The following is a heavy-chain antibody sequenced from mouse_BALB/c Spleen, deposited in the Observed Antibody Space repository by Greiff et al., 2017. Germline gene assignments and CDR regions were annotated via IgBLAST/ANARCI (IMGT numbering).Heavy chain of an antibody. Sequence: EVKVEESGPGLVKPSQSLSLTCTVTGYSITSDYAWNWIRQFPGNKLEWMGYISYSGSTSYNPSLKSRISITRDTSKNQFFLQLNSVTTEDTATYYCARGDYYGYDPFAYWGQGTLVTVSA. J-gene: IGHJ3*01. CDR2: ISYSGST. CDR3: ARGDYYGYDPFAY. D-gene: IGHD2-2*01. CDR1: GYSITSDYA. V-gene: IGHV3-2*02.